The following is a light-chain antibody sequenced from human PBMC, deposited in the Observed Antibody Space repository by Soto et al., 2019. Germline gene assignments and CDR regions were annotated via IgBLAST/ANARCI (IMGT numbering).Light chain of an antibody. V-gene: IGLV1-40*01. CDR3: QSYDSSLSAYV. Sequence: QSFLTQPPSVSGAPGRRVTISCTGSSSNIGAGYDVHWYQQLPGTAPKLLIFRNNNRPSGVPDRFSGSKSGTSASLAITGLQAEDEADYYCQSYDSSLSAYVFATGTKVTVL. J-gene: IGLJ1*01. CDR2: RNN. CDR1: SSNIGAGYD.